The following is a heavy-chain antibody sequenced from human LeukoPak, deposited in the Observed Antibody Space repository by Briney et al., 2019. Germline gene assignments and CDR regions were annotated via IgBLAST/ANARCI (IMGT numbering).Heavy chain of an antibody. Sequence: GGSLRLSCAASGFTLSSYAMSWVRQAPGKGLEWVSTINDNGGGSYSADSVRGRFTISRDNSKNTLSLQMNSLRAEDTAVYYCAEAHSEQALYLIAYWGQGTLVTVSS. V-gene: IGHV3-23*01. CDR2: INDNGGGS. CDR1: GFTLSSYA. J-gene: IGHJ4*02. D-gene: IGHD2-8*01. CDR3: AEAHSEQALYLIAY.